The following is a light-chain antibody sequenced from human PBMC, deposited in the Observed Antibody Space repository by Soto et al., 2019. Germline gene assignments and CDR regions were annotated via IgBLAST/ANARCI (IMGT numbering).Light chain of an antibody. V-gene: IGKV3-15*01. Sequence: IVLTQSPASLSVSPGEGATLSCRASQNVNNLLAWYQQKPGRPPRLLIYGASTRATGIPARFSGSWSGTEFTLSISSLQSEDFAVYYCQQYNKWPITFGLGTRLE. CDR2: GAS. J-gene: IGKJ5*01. CDR3: QQYNKWPIT. CDR1: QNVNNL.